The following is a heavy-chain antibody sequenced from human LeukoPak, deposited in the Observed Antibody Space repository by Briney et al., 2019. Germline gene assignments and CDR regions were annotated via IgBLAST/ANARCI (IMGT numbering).Heavy chain of an antibody. Sequence: SETLSLTCTVSGGSIRSYYWSWIRQPPGKGLEWIGYIYYSGSTNYNPSLKSRVTISVDTSKNQFSLKLSSVTAADTAVYYCAREAYYGSGSYYNPMGRHYYYYYYMDVWGKGTTVTVSS. V-gene: IGHV4-59*01. CDR1: GGSIRSYY. J-gene: IGHJ6*03. CDR3: AREAYYGSGSYYNPMGRHYYYYYYMDV. D-gene: IGHD3-10*01. CDR2: IYYSGST.